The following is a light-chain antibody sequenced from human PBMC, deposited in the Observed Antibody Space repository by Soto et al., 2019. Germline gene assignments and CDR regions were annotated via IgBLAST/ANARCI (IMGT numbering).Light chain of an antibody. Sequence: EIVLTQSPGTLSLSPGERATLSCRASQSVRSSYLAWYQQKPGQAPRLLIYGASSRATGIPDRFSGSGSGTDFTLTISRLDPEDFAVYYCQQYGGSRWTFGQGTKVDIK. CDR3: QQYGGSRWT. CDR2: GAS. CDR1: QSVRSSY. J-gene: IGKJ1*01. V-gene: IGKV3-20*01.